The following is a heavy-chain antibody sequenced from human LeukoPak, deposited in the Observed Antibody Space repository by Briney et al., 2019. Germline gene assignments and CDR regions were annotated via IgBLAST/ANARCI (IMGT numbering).Heavy chain of an antibody. CDR2: INHDGSLR. CDR1: GFALTNYG. CDR3: ARDVFSLGDS. D-gene: IGHD5/OR15-5a*01. V-gene: IGHV3-74*01. Sequence: GGSLRLSCAATGFALTNYGMHWVRQAPGKGLVWVSHINHDGSLRNYADSVQGRFTVSRDIAKNTLYLHMNSLGADDTATYYCARDVFSLGDSWGQGTLVTVSS. J-gene: IGHJ4*02.